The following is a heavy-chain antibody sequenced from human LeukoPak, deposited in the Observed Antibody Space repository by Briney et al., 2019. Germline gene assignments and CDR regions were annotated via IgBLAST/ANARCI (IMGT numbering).Heavy chain of an antibody. Sequence: GGSLRLSCAASRFIFNNFALHWVGQPPVKGLERVSGSSWNSGSIDYADSVKGRFTISRDNAKNSLYLQMNSLRVEDTAFYYCAKDNRRHYTSGPNPDSLHWGQGALITVSS. V-gene: IGHV3-9*01. D-gene: IGHD6-19*01. CDR2: SSWNSGSI. CDR3: AKDNRRHYTSGPNPDSLH. J-gene: IGHJ4*02. CDR1: RFIFNNFA.